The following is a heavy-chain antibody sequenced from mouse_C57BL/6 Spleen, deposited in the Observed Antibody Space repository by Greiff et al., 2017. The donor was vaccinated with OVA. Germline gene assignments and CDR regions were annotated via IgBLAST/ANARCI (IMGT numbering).Heavy chain of an antibody. D-gene: IGHD1-1*01. V-gene: IGHV1-69*01. Sequence: VQLQQPGAELVMPGASVKLSCKASGYTFTSYWMHWVKQRPGQGLEWIGEIDPSDSYTNYNQKFQGKSALTVDTSSSTAYMQLSSLTSEDSAVYDSARPDYYGSSYVAYWGTGTLVTVSA. CDR3: ARPDYYGSSYVAY. CDR2: IDPSDSYT. J-gene: IGHJ3*01. CDR1: GYTFTSYW.